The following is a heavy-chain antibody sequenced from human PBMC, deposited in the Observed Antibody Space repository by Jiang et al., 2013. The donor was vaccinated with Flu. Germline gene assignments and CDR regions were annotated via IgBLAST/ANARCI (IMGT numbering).Heavy chain of an antibody. CDR3: ARAVVTMVRGVIITLDY. J-gene: IGHJ4*02. CDR2: ISSSSSYI. Sequence: LEWVSSISSSSSYIYYADSVKGRFTISRDNAKNSLYLQMNSLRAEDTAVYYCARAVVTMVRGVIITLDYWGQGTLVTVSS. V-gene: IGHV3-21*01. D-gene: IGHD3-10*01.